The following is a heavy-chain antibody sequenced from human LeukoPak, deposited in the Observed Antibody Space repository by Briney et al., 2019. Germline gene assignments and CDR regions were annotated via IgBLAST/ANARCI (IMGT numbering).Heavy chain of an antibody. CDR1: GFTFSSYW. CDR3: ARGSGTNYYYCGMDV. D-gene: IGHD3-10*01. V-gene: IGHV3-7*01. CDR2: IKQDGSEK. J-gene: IGHJ6*02. Sequence: GGSLRLSCAASGFTFSSYWMSWVRQAPGKGLEWVANIKQDGSEKYYVDSVKGRFTISRDNAKNSLYLQMNSLRAEDTAVYYCARGSGTNYYYCGMDVWGQGTTVTVSS.